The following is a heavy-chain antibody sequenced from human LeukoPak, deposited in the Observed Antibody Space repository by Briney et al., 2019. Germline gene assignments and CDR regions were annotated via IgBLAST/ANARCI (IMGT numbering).Heavy chain of an antibody. J-gene: IGHJ4*02. CDR1: GFTFSSYA. CDR3: AKGPANPGDSSGYYQTAPFDY. D-gene: IGHD3-22*01. Sequence: GGSLRLSCAASGFTFSSYAMSWVRQAPGKGLEWVAAISGSGGSTYYADSVKGRFTISRDNSKNTLYLQMNSLRAEDTAVYYCAKGPANPGDSSGYYQTAPFDYWGQGTLVTVSS. CDR2: ISGSGGST. V-gene: IGHV3-23*01.